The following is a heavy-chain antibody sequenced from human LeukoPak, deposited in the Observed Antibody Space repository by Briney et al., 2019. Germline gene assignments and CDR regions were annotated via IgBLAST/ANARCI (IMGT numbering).Heavy chain of an antibody. D-gene: IGHD2-2*01. Sequence: GGSLRLSCAASGFTFSNYAMSWVRQAPGKGLEWVSTISGSGGSTSYADSVKGRFTISRGNSKNTLYLQMNSLRAEDTAVYYCAKDRVCSSTSCYGNFDYWGQGTLVTVSS. CDR1: GFTFSNYA. CDR3: AKDRVCSSTSCYGNFDY. CDR2: ISGSGGST. V-gene: IGHV3-23*01. J-gene: IGHJ4*02.